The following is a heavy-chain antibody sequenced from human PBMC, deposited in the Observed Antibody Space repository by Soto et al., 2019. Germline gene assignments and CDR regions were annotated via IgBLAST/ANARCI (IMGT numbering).Heavy chain of an antibody. V-gene: IGHV4-34*01. J-gene: IGHJ5*02. CDR2: INHSGST. D-gene: IGHD3-10*01. CDR3: ARDRRLITMVRGVSLWFDP. Sequence: SETLSLTCAVYGGSFSGYYWSWIRQPPGKGLEWIGEINHSGSTNYNPSLKSRVTISVDTSKNQFSLKLSSVTAADTAVYFCARDRRLITMVRGVSLWFDPWGQGTLVTVSS. CDR1: GGSFSGYY.